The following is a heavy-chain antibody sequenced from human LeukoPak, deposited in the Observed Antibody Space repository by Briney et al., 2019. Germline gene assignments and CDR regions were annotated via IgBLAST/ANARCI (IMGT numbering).Heavy chain of an antibody. J-gene: IGHJ4*02. V-gene: IGHV4-61*01. D-gene: IGHD6-13*01. CDR2: IYYSGST. CDR1: GYSISSGYY. Sequence: SETLSLTCTVSGYSISSGYYWSWIRPPPGKGLEWIGYIYYSGSTNYNPSLKSRVTISVDTSKNQFSLKLSSVTAADTAVYYCARGTQQLGVDYWGQGTLVTVSS. CDR3: ARGTQQLGVDY.